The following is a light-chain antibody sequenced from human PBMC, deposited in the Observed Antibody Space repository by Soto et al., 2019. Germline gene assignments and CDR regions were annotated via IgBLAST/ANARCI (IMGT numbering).Light chain of an antibody. CDR2: QDS. CDR1: KLGDKY. Sequence: SYELTQPPSVSVSPGQTASITCSGDKLGDKYACWYQQKPGQSPVLVIYQDSKRPSGIPVPFSGSNSGNTATLTISGTQAMDEADYYCQAWDSSTGVFGTGTKVTVL. J-gene: IGLJ1*01. CDR3: QAWDSSTGV. V-gene: IGLV3-1*01.